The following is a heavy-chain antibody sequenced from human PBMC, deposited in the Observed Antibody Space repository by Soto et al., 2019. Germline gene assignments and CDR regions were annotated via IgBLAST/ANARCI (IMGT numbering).Heavy chain of an antibody. D-gene: IGHD2-15*01. J-gene: IGHJ4*02. CDR3: XXXVCSGGSCYHAFDS. CDR2: IYPGDSDT. V-gene: IGHV5-51*03. CDR1: GYSFTTYW. Sequence: EVQLVQSGAEVKKPGESLKISCTGSGYSFTTYWLGWVRQMPGKGLEWMGIIYPGDSDTRYSPSFQGHVTISVDKSXXXXXXXXXXXXXXXTAXXXXXXXVCSGGSCYHAFDSWGQGTLVTVSS.